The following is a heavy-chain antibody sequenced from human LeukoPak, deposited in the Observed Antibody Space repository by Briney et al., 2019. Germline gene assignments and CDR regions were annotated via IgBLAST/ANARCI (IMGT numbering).Heavy chain of an antibody. Sequence: PGGSLRLSCSASGFTFSSYAMHWVRQAPGKGLGYVSAISSNGGSTYYADSVKGRFTISRDNSKNTLYLQMSSLRAEDTAVYYCVGTAMVKGFFDYWGQGTLVTVSS. CDR1: GFTFSSYA. CDR3: VGTAMVKGFFDY. D-gene: IGHD5-18*01. V-gene: IGHV3-64D*06. J-gene: IGHJ4*02. CDR2: ISSNGGST.